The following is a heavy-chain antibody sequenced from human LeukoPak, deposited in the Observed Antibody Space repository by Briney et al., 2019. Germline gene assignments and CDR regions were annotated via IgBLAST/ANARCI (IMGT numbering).Heavy chain of an antibody. D-gene: IGHD1/OR15-1a*01. CDR3: AKDLTWNTADY. Sequence: GGSLRLSCVASGFTFSNSWMHWFRQVPGKGLVWVSRIDTDGSTTGYADSVRGRFTISRDNAKNTLYLQMNGLRADDTAIYYCAKDLTWNTADYWGQGTLVTVSS. V-gene: IGHV3-74*01. J-gene: IGHJ4*02. CDR1: GFTFSNSW. CDR2: IDTDGSTT.